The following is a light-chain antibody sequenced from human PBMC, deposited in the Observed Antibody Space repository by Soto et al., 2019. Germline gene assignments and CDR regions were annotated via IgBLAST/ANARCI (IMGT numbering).Light chain of an antibody. CDR2: EVS. CDR1: SSDVGGYNY. Sequence: QSALTQPASVSGSPGQSITISCTGTSSDVGGYNYVSWYQQHPGKAPKLMIYEVSNRPSGVSNRFSGSKSGNTASLTISGLQAGDEADYYCSSYTSSGTWVFGGGTKLT. V-gene: IGLV2-14*01. CDR3: SSYTSSGTWV. J-gene: IGLJ3*02.